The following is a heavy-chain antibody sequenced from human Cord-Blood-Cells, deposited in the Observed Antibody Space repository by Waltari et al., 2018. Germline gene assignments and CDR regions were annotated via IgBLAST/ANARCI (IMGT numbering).Heavy chain of an antibody. J-gene: IGHJ6*02. CDR1: GFTFSSYA. V-gene: IGHV3-30-3*01. D-gene: IGHD1-26*01. Sequence: QVQLVESGGGVVQPGRSLRLSCAASGFTFSSYAMHWVRQAPGTGLEWVAVISYDGSNKYYADSVKGRFTISRDNSKNTLYLQMNSLRAEDTAVYYCARGEYSGSYLNYYYYGMDVWGQGTTVTVSS. CDR2: ISYDGSNK. CDR3: ARGEYSGSYLNYYYYGMDV.